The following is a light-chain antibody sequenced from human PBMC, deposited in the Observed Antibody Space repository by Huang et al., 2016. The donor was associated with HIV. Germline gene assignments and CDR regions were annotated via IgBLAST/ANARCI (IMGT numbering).Light chain of an antibody. CDR1: QSVSNY. CDR2: GAS. V-gene: IGKV3-15*01. Sequence: EIVMTQSPATLSVSPGDRATLSCRTSQSVSNYLAWYQQKPGQAPRLLIYGASARATGSPARCSGGGSGAEFTLNISSLQSGDCAVYYCQQYNKWPPWTFGQGTKVEI. J-gene: IGKJ1*01. CDR3: QQYNKWPPWT.